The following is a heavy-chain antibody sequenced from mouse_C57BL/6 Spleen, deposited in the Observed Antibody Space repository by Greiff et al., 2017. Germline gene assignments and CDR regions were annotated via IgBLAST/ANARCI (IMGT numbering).Heavy chain of an antibody. D-gene: IGHD5-1*01. CDR2: IDPSDSYI. J-gene: IGHJ4*01. CDR3: PRRSHLPYLMYDAMDY. V-gene: IGHV1-69*01. CDR1: GYTFTSYW. Sequence: QVQLQQPGAELVMPGASVKLSCKASGYTFTSYWMHWVKQRPGQGLEWIGEIDPSDSYINYKQKFKGKFTLTVDKSSSTAYKQLSSLTSEDSAVYYCPRRSHLPYLMYDAMDYWGQGTSVTVSA.